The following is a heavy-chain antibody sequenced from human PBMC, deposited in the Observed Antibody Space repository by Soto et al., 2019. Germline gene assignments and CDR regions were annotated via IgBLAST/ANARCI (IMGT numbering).Heavy chain of an antibody. V-gene: IGHV4-34*01. Sequence: SETLSLTCAVYGGSFSGYYWSWIRQPPGKGLEWIGEINHSGSTNYNPSLKSRVTISVDTSKNPFSLKLSSVTAADTAVYYCARGQPRYCSGGSRQPMAVWGQGTPVTVSS. J-gene: IGHJ6*02. CDR2: INHSGST. CDR3: ARGQPRYCSGGSRQPMAV. CDR1: GGSFSGYY. D-gene: IGHD2-15*01.